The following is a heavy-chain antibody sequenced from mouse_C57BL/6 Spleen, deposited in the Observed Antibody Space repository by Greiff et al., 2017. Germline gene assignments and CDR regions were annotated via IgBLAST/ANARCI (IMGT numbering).Heavy chain of an antibody. J-gene: IGHJ1*03. CDR2: INPSNGGT. CDR3: ARSHWAGGYFDV. CDR1: GYTFTSYW. Sequence: QVQLQQPGTELVKPGASVKLSCKASGYTFTSYWMHWVKQRPGQGLEWIGNINPSNGGTNSNEKFMSKATLTVDKSSSTAYMQLSSLTSEASAVYYCARSHWAGGYFDVWGKGTTVTVSS. D-gene: IGHD3-3*01. V-gene: IGHV1-53*01.